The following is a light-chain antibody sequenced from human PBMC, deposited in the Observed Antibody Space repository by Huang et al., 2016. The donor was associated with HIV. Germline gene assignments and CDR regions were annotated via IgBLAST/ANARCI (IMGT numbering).Light chain of an antibody. J-gene: IGKJ2*01. Sequence: DIQMTQSPSSLSASVGDRITITCRASQTISRYLNWYQHQPGKAPKLLIFAASSLQSGVPSRFSGSWSETDFTLTITSLQREDFATYYCQQTYSYPHTFGQGTTLEIK. CDR1: QTISRY. V-gene: IGKV1-39*01. CDR2: AAS. CDR3: QQTYSYPHT.